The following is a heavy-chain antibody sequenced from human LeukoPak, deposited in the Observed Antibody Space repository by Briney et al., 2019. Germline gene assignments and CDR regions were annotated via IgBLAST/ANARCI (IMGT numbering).Heavy chain of an antibody. CDR3: ARVRGYYDSSGPRDY. CDR2: ISAYNGNT. CDR1: GYTFTSYG. Sequence: ASVKVSCKTSGYTFTSYGISWVRQAPGQGLEWMGWISAYNGNTNYAQKLQGRVTMTTDTSTSTAYMELRSLRSDDTAVYYCARVRGYYDSSGPRDYWGQGTLVTVSS. V-gene: IGHV1-18*01. D-gene: IGHD3-22*01. J-gene: IGHJ4*02.